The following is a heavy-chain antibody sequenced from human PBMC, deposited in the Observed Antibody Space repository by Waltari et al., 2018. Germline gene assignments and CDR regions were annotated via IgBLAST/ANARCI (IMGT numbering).Heavy chain of an antibody. D-gene: IGHD3-22*01. CDR1: GFSFSDYA. CDR2: ISWNSCNI. V-gene: IGHV3-9*01. J-gene: IGHJ6*02. Sequence: EVQLVESGGGLVQPGRSLRLSCAVSGFSFSDYAMHWVRQPPGKGLEWVSGISWNSCNIVYAEAGKGRFTIARDNARNSLNLQMNSLTAEDTALYYCTKDIGSSGFLTYYGMDVWGQGTTVTVSS. CDR3: TKDIGSSGFLTYYGMDV.